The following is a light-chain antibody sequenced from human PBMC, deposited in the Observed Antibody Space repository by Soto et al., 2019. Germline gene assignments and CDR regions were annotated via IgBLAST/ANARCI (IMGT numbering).Light chain of an antibody. CDR1: QSVSSY. CDR2: DAS. Sequence: EIVVTQSPATLSLSPGERATLSCRASQSVSSYLAWYQQKPGQAPRLLIYDASNRATGIPARFSGSRSGTDFTLTISSLDPEDFAVYYCQQRSNWPPLTFGGGTKVEIK. J-gene: IGKJ4*01. CDR3: QQRSNWPPLT. V-gene: IGKV3-11*01.